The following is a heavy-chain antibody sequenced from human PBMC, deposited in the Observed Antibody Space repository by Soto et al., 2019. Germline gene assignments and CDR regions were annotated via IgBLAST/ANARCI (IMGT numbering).Heavy chain of an antibody. D-gene: IGHD5-18*01. J-gene: IGHJ4*02. Sequence: KPSETLSLTCTVSGGSINTFYSSWVRQPAGKGLEWIGRIFSSGSTSFNPSLESRVAMSVDTSKNHFSLNLSSVTAADMAVYYCAREGSYSAYNFAHGIQLWSFDFWGQGALVTVSS. CDR3: AREGSYSAYNFAHGIQLWSFDF. V-gene: IGHV4-4*07. CDR1: GGSINTFY. CDR2: IFSSGST.